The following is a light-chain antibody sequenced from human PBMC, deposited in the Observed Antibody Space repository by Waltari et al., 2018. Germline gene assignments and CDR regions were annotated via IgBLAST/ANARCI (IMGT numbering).Light chain of an antibody. CDR1: QSVSSN. CDR3: QQRSNWPPALT. Sequence: SHRAIQSVSSNLAWYQQKPGQAPRLLIYDASNSATGIPARFSGSGSGTDFTLTISSLEAEDFAVYYCQQRSNWPPALTFGGGTKVEIK. CDR2: DAS. V-gene: IGKV3-11*01. J-gene: IGKJ4*01.